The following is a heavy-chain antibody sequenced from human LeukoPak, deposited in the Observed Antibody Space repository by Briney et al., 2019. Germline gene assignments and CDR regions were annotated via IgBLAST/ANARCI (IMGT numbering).Heavy chain of an antibody. CDR1: GYTFTSYD. J-gene: IGHJ6*04. CDR2: MNPNSGNT. CDR3: ARGPSASGSSIVLLRAYGMDV. Sequence: GASVKVSCKASGYTFTSYDINWVRQATGQGLEWMGWMNPNSGNTGYAQKFQGRVTMTRNTSISTAYMELSSLRSEDTAVYYCARGPSASGSSIVLLRAYGMDVWGKGTTVTVSS. D-gene: IGHD2-2*01. V-gene: IGHV1-8*01.